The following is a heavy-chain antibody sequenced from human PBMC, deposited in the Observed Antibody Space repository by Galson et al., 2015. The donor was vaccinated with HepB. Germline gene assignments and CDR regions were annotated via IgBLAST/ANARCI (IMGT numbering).Heavy chain of an antibody. CDR3: ARDVGDGYSLGVGSFNV. CDR1: GFTFSNYW. Sequence: SLRLSCAASGFTFSNYWMSWVRQAPGKGLEWVANINQDGSYKYYVDSVRGRFTVSRDNTKKSLYLHINSLRDEDTAVYYCARDVGDGYSLGVGSFNVWGQGTMVTVSP. CDR2: INQDGSYK. V-gene: IGHV3-7*01. D-gene: IGHD5-24*01. J-gene: IGHJ3*01.